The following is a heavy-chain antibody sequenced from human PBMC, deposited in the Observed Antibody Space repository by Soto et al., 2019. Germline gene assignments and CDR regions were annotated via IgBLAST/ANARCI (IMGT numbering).Heavy chain of an antibody. Sequence: QVQLQESGPGLVKPSQTLSLTCTVSGGSISSGDYYWSWIRQPPGKGLEWIGYIYYSGSTYYNPSLKSRVTISVDTSKNQFSLKLSSVTAADTAVYYCARDREYYYGSGSNTEPGGVGVWGQGTTVTVSS. CDR2: IYYSGST. J-gene: IGHJ6*02. CDR1: GGSISSGDYY. V-gene: IGHV4-30-4*01. CDR3: ARDREYYYGSGSNTEPGGVGV. D-gene: IGHD3-10*01.